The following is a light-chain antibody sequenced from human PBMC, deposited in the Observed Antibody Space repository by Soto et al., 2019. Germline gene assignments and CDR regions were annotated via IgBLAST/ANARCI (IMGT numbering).Light chain of an antibody. CDR2: GNS. Sequence: QSVLTQPHSVSGAPGQRVTISCTGSSSNIGAGYDVHWYQQLPGTAPKLLISGNSNRPSGVPDRFSGSKSGTSASLAITGLKAEDEAEYYCQSYDSSLSGSVVFGGGTKLTVL. CDR1: SSNIGAGYD. J-gene: IGLJ2*01. V-gene: IGLV1-40*01. CDR3: QSYDSSLSGSVV.